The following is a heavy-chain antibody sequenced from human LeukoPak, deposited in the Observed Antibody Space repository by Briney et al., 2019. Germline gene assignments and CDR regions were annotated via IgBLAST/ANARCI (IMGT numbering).Heavy chain of an antibody. V-gene: IGHV1-8*01. CDR2: MNPNSGNT. CDR3: AREFPAGHNDY. CDR1: GYTFTSYD. D-gene: IGHD2-2*01. Sequence: GASVKVSCKASGYTFTSYDINWVRQATGQGLEWMGWMNPNSGNTGYAQKFQGRVTMTRNTSISTAYVELSSLRSEDTAVYYRAREFPAGHNDYWGQGTLVTVSS. J-gene: IGHJ4*02.